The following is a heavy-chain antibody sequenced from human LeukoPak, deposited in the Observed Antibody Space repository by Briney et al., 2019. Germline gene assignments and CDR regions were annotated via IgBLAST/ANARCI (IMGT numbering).Heavy chain of an antibody. CDR3: AARSY. J-gene: IGHJ4*02. CDR2: IYSGGTT. CDR1: GFTFSSYS. V-gene: IGHV3-53*01. D-gene: IGHD6-6*01. Sequence: GGSLRLSCAASGFTFSSYSMNWVRQAPGKGLEWVSVIYSGGTTYYADSVKGRFTISRDNSKNTLYLQMNSLRAEDTAVYYCAARSYWGQGTLVTVSS.